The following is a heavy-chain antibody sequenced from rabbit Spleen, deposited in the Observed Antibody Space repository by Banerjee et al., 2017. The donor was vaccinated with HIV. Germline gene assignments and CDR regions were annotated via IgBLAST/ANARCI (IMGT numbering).Heavy chain of an antibody. CDR1: GIDFSSSYY. CDR2: IYAGSSGST. J-gene: IGHJ6*01. V-gene: IGHV1S40*01. CDR3: ARDSSSSFSSYGMDL. D-gene: IGHD1-1*01. Sequence: QQLVESGGGLVKPGTSLTLTCTASGIDFSSSYYMCWVRQAPGKGLEWIACIYAGSSGSTYYASWAKGRFTISKTSSTTVTLQATSLTAADTATYFCARDSSSSFSSYGMDLWGPGHPGHRL.